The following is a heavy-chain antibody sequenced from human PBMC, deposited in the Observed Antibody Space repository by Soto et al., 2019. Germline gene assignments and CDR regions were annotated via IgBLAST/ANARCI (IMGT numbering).Heavy chain of an antibody. J-gene: IGHJ4*02. Sequence: GGSLRLSCAASGFTFSSYAMSWVRQAPGKGLEWVSAISGSGGSTYYADSVKGRFTISRDNSKNTLYLQMNSLRAEDTAVYYCAKVGYYYDSSGYYYYFDYWGQGTLVTVSS. CDR1: GFTFSSYA. CDR2: ISGSGGST. V-gene: IGHV3-23*01. CDR3: AKVGYYYDSSGYYYYFDY. D-gene: IGHD3-22*01.